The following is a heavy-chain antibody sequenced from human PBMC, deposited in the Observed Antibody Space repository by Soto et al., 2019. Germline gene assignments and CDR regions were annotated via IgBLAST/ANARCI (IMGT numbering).Heavy chain of an antibody. D-gene: IGHD1-26*01. CDR3: ARASTISGVGCFDY. Sequence: QVQLVQSGAEVKKPGASVKVSCKASGYTFTSYYMHWVRQAPGQGLEWMGIINPSGGSTSYAQQSQGRVTKTRDTSTSAVYMELSRLRSQDTAVYYCARASTISGVGCFDYWGQGTLVTVSS. CDR1: GYTFTSYY. CDR2: INPSGGST. J-gene: IGHJ4*02. V-gene: IGHV1-46*03.